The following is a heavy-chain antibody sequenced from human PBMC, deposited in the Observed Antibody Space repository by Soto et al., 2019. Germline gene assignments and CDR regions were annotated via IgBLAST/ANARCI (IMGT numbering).Heavy chain of an antibody. CDR3: AKDLITSAERPDVIFDY. D-gene: IGHD3-10*01. CDR1: GFTFSSYA. V-gene: IGHV3-23*01. Sequence: EVQLLESGGGLVQPGGSLRLSCAASGFTFSSYAMSWVRQAPGKGLEWVSAISGSGGSTYYADSVKGRFTISRDNSKNTLYLQMNSLRAEDTAVYYCAKDLITSAERPDVIFDYWGQGTLVTVSS. J-gene: IGHJ4*02. CDR2: ISGSGGST.